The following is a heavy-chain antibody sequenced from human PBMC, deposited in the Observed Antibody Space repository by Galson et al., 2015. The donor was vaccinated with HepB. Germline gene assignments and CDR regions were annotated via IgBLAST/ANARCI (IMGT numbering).Heavy chain of an antibody. CDR3: ARMSHSQYCSSTSCYPHYFDY. CDR2: IDWDDDK. Sequence: PALVKPTQTLTLTCTFSGFSLSTSGMCVSWIRQPPGKALEWLARIDWDDDKYYSTSLKTRLTISKDTSKNQVVLTMTNMDPVDTATYYCARMSHSQYCSSTSCYPHYFDYWGQGTLVTVSS. D-gene: IGHD2-2*01. J-gene: IGHJ4*02. CDR1: GFSLSTSGMC. V-gene: IGHV2-70*11.